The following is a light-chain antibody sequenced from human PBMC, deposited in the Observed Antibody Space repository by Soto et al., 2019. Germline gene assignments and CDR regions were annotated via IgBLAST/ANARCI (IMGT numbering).Light chain of an antibody. CDR1: XXISNY. CDR3: QKYNSAPLT. CDR2: AAS. V-gene: IGKV1-27*01. J-gene: IGKJ4*01. Sequence: XPSSLSASVXXXVTITXXXXXXISNYLAWYQQKPGKIPNLLIYAASTLQAGVPSRFSGSGSGTDFTLTISSLQPEDVAAYYCQKYNSAPLTFGGGTKVEIK.